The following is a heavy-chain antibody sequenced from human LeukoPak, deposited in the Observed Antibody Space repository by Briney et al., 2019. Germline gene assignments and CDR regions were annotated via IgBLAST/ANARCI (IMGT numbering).Heavy chain of an antibody. CDR1: GYTFTGYY. Sequence: ASVKVSCKASGYTFTGYYMHWVRQAPGQGLEWMGWINPNSGGTNYAQKFQGRVTMTEDTSADTAYMELSSLRPDDTAVYYCASYGDPNDAFDIWGQGTMVTVSS. J-gene: IGHJ3*02. CDR3: ASYGDPNDAFDI. CDR2: INPNSGGT. V-gene: IGHV1-2*02. D-gene: IGHD2-21*02.